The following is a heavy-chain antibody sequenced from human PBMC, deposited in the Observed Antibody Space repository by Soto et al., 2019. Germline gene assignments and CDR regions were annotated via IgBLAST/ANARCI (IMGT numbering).Heavy chain of an antibody. V-gene: IGHV1-58*01. CDR1: GFTFTSSA. CDR2: IAVGSGYT. CDR3: AADATAWQQMVPSDY. D-gene: IGHD2-8*01. Sequence: SVKVSCKASGFTFTSSAFQWVRQARGQRLEWIGWIAVGSGYTNYAQRFQDRVTLTRDMSTATTYMELSRLTSEDTAIYYCAADATAWQQMVPSDYWGQGTLVTVS. J-gene: IGHJ4*02.